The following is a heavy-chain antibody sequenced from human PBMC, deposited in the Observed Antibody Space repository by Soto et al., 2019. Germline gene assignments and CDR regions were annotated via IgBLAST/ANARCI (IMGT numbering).Heavy chain of an antibody. CDR2: IYYSGGT. Sequence: SETLSLTCTVSGGSISSGGYYWSWIRQHPGKGLEWIGYIYYSGGTYYNPSLKSRVTISVDTSKNQFSLKLSSVTAADTAVYYCARDTVTTMNAFDIWGQGTMVTVSS. D-gene: IGHD4-17*01. V-gene: IGHV4-31*03. J-gene: IGHJ3*02. CDR1: GGSISSGGYY. CDR3: ARDTVTTMNAFDI.